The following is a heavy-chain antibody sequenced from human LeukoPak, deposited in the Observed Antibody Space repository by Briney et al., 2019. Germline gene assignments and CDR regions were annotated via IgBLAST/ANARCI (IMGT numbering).Heavy chain of an antibody. CDR1: RGTFSSYA. V-gene: IGHV1-69*05. CDR3: ARDFGSPYYIDY. Sequence: SVKVSCKASRGTFSSYAISWVRQAPGQGLEWMGRIIPIFGTANYAQKFQGRVTITTDESTSTAYMELSSLRSEDTAVYYCARDFGSPYYIDYWGQGTLVTVSS. CDR2: IIPIFGTA. D-gene: IGHD3-10*01. J-gene: IGHJ4*02.